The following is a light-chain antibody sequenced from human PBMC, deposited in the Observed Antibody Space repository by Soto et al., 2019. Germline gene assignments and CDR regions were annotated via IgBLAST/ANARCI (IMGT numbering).Light chain of an antibody. CDR3: QQYNNWPLT. CDR1: RSVSSN. CDR2: GAS. V-gene: IGKV3-15*01. Sequence: EIVLTQSPGTLSLSPGERATLYCRASRSVSSNYLAWYQQKPGQAPRLLIYGASTRATGIPARFSGSGSGTEFTLTISSLQSEDFAVYYCQQYNNWPLTFGGGTKVDIK. J-gene: IGKJ4*01.